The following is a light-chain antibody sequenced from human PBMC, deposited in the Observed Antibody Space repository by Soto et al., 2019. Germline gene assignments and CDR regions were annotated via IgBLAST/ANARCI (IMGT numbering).Light chain of an antibody. J-gene: IGKJ1*01. CDR3: QQYGSAPQT. Sequence: EIVLTQSPGTLSLSPGERATLSCRASQSVSSSYLAWYQQKPGQAPRLLIYDASSRATGIPDRFSGSGSGTDFTLNISSLEPEDFAVYYCQQYGSAPQTFGQGTKVEIK. CDR1: QSVSSSY. CDR2: DAS. V-gene: IGKV3-20*01.